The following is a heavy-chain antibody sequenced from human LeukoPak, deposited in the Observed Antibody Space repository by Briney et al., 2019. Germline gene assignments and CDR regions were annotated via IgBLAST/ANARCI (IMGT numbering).Heavy chain of an antibody. CDR1: GFTFSSYA. D-gene: IGHD5-12*01. CDR2: ISSNGGST. CDR3: ARSIVATINA. Sequence: GGSLRLSCSASGFTFSSYAMHWVRQAPGKGLEYVSAISSNGGSTYYADSVKGRFTISGDNSKNTLYLQMNSLRAEDTTVYYCARSIVATINAWGQGTLVTVSS. V-gene: IGHV3-64*04. J-gene: IGHJ5*02.